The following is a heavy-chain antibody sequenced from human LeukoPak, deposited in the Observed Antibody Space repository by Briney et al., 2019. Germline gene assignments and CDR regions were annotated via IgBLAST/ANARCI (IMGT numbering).Heavy chain of an antibody. Sequence: GGSLRLSCAASGFTFSSYWMHWVRQAPGKGLAWVSRSNSDGSSTSYADSVKGRFTISRDNAKNTLYLQMNSLRAEDTAVYYCARDLTWFGELSLYYFDYWGQGTLVTVSS. CDR2: SNSDGSST. D-gene: IGHD3-10*01. V-gene: IGHV3-74*01. CDR3: ARDLTWFGELSLYYFDY. J-gene: IGHJ4*02. CDR1: GFTFSSYW.